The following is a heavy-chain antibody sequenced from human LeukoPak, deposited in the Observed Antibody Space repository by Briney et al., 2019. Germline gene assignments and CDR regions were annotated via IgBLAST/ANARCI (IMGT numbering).Heavy chain of an antibody. Sequence: PGGSLRLSCAASGFTFSSYSMNWVRQAPGKGLEWVSSISSSSSYIYYADSVKGRFTISRDYAKNSLYLQMNSLRAEDTAVYYCARDPTYYYDSSGYYLGEKYFQHWGQGTLVTVSS. D-gene: IGHD3-22*01. V-gene: IGHV3-21*01. CDR1: GFTFSSYS. CDR3: ARDPTYYYDSSGYYLGEKYFQH. J-gene: IGHJ1*01. CDR2: ISSSSSYI.